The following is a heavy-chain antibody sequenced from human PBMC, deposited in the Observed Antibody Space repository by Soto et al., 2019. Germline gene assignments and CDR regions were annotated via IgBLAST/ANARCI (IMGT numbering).Heavy chain of an antibody. J-gene: IGHJ4*02. D-gene: IGHD3-3*01. CDR1: GYTFTSYD. CDR2: MNPNSGNT. Sequence: QVQLVQSGAEVKKPGASVKVSCKASGYTFTSYDINWVRQATGQGLEWMGWMNPNSGNTGYAQKIQGRVTMTRNTSISTAYMELSSLRSEDTAVYYCARGAYSYYDFWSGYSPDYWGQGTLVTVSS. V-gene: IGHV1-8*01. CDR3: ARGAYSYYDFWSGYSPDY.